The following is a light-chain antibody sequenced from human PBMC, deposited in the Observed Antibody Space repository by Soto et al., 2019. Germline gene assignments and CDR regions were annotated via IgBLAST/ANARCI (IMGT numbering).Light chain of an antibody. J-gene: IGKJ1*01. CDR2: GAS. Sequence: EIVMTQSPATLSVSPGEGATLSCRASQNIDNKLVWYQQKPGQAPRLLIYGASNRATGIPDRFSGSGSGTDFTLTISRLEPEDFAVYYCQQYGSSPRTFGQGTKVDIK. V-gene: IGKV3-20*01. CDR3: QQYGSSPRT. CDR1: QNIDNK.